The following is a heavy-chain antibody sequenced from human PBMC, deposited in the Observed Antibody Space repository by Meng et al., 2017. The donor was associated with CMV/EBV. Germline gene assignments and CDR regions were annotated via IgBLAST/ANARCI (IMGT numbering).Heavy chain of an antibody. J-gene: IGHJ4*02. V-gene: IGHV3-23*01. CDR3: ARAGVAYCSSTSCYGYFDY. D-gene: IGHD2-2*01. Sequence: GGSLRLSCAASGIIFSAYAVTWVRQAPGKGLEWVSSITANGGRTYYADSVKGRFTVSRDNSKNSLYLQMNSLRAEDTAVYYCARAGVAYCSSTSCYGYFDYWGQGTLVTVSS. CDR1: GIIFSAYA. CDR2: ITANGGRT.